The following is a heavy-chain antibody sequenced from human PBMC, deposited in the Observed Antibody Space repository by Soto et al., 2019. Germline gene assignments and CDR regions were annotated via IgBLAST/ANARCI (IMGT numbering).Heavy chain of an antibody. Sequence: ASVKVSCKASRYTFTDYYVHWVRQSPGQGLEWMGWINANSGVTKFPQKFQGRVIMTRDTFIGTVYMELSRLTSDDTAVYYCARAGLTTLELATIYWGQGTQVTVSS. V-gene: IGHV1-2*02. D-gene: IGHD5-12*01. CDR1: RYTFTDYY. J-gene: IGHJ4*02. CDR2: INANSGVT. CDR3: ARAGLTTLELATIY.